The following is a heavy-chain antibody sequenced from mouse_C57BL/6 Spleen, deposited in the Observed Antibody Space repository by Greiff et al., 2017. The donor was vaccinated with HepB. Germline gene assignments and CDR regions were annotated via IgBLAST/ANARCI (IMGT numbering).Heavy chain of an antibody. Sequence: EVKLVESGGGLVQPGGSLKLSCAASGFTFSDYGMHWVRQAPGKGLEWVAYISSGSSTIYSADTVEGRFTISRDNAKNTLFLQMTRLRSEDTAMYYCARTGGSSPFAYWGQGTLVTVSA. J-gene: IGHJ3*01. CDR2: ISSGSSTI. CDR1: GFTFSDYG. V-gene: IGHV5-17*01. CDR3: ARTGGSSPFAY. D-gene: IGHD1-1*01.